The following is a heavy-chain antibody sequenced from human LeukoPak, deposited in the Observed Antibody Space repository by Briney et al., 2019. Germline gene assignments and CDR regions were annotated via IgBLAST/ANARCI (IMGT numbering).Heavy chain of an antibody. J-gene: IGHJ4*02. Sequence: GGSLRLSCSASGFTFSSXXXXXXXQAXGKGXEXXXAXSSNGGSTYYADSVKGRFTXSRDNSKNTLYLQMSSLRAEDTAVYYCVKDGPDYYGPGTPDYWGQGTLVTVSS. CDR2: XSSNGGST. CDR3: VKDGPDYYGPGTPDY. CDR1: GFTFSSXX. V-gene: IGHV3-64D*06. D-gene: IGHD3-10*01.